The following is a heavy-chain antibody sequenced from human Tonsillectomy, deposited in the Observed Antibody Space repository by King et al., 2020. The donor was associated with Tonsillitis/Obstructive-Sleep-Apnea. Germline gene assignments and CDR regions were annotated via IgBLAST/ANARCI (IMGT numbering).Heavy chain of an antibody. V-gene: IGHV3-23*04. CDR2: ISGIGGAT. CDR3: AKGSGDRSGGFGHNWFDP. CDR1: GFTFDNYA. D-gene: IGHD6-19*01. Sequence: VQLVESGGGLVQPGGSLRLSCAASGFTFDNYAMNWVRQAPGKGLEWVSAISGIGGATYYADSLRGRFTISRDNSKNTLFLQMNSLRAEDTAVYYCAKGSGDRSGGFGHNWFDPWGQGTLVTVSS. J-gene: IGHJ5*02.